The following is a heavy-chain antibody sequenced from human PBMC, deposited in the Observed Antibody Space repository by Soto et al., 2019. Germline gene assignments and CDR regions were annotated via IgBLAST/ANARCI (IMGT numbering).Heavy chain of an antibody. D-gene: IGHD5-12*01. Sequence: EVQLVESGGGLVKPGGSLRLSCAASGFTFSSYSMNWVRQAPGKGLEWVSSISSSSSYIYYADSVKGRFTISRDNAKNSLYLQMNSLRAEDTAVYYCALYSGYDHGFDPWGQGTLVTVSS. CDR1: GFTFSSYS. CDR2: ISSSSSYI. CDR3: ALYSGYDHGFDP. V-gene: IGHV3-21*01. J-gene: IGHJ5*02.